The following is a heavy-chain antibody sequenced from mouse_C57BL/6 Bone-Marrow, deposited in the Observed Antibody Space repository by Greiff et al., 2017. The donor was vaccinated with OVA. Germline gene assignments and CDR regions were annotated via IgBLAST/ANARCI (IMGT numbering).Heavy chain of an antibody. J-gene: IGHJ2*01. D-gene: IGHD1-1*01. CDR1: GYTFTSYW. V-gene: IGHV1-55*01. Sequence: VPLQPPGAALFPPFSSLPLSCPASGYTFTSYWITWVKQRPGQGLEWIGDIYPGSGSTNYNEKFKSKATLTVDTSSSTAYMQLSSLTSEDSAVYYCARGLTTVVIDYWGQGTTLTVSS. CDR3: ARGLTTVVIDY. CDR2: IYPGSGST.